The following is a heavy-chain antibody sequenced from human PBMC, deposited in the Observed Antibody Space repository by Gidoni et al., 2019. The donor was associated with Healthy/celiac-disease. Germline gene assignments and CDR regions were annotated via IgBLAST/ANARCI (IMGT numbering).Heavy chain of an antibody. CDR3: ARDSGRGQLQHLDY. J-gene: IGHJ4*02. V-gene: IGHV1-46*01. Sequence: QVQLVQSGAEVKKPGASVTVYCQASGYTFTSYYMHWVRPAPGQGLEWMGILNPSGGSTSYAQKFQGRFTMTRDTSTSTVYMERSSLRAEDTAVYYCARDSGRGQLQHLDYWGQGTLVTVSS. CDR2: LNPSGGST. D-gene: IGHD2-2*01. CDR1: GYTFTSYY.